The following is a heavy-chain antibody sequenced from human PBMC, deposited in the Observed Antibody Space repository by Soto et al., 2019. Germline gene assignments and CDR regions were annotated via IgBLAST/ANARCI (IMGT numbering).Heavy chain of an antibody. J-gene: IGHJ5*02. CDR2: IYYSGST. V-gene: IGHV4-59*08. Sequence: PSETLSLTCTVSGGSISSYYWSWIRQPPGKGLEWIGYIYYSGSTNYNPSLKSRVTISVDTSKSQFSLKLSSVTAADTAVYYCARHEVRYPWFDPWGQGTLVTVSS. CDR1: GGSISSYY. D-gene: IGHD1-1*01. CDR3: ARHEVRYPWFDP.